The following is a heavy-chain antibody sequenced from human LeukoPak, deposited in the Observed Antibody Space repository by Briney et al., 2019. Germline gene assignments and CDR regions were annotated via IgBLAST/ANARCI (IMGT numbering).Heavy chain of an antibody. CDR2: IYSGGST. Sequence: GGSLRLSCAASGFTVSSNYMSWVRQAPGKGLEWVSVIYSGGSTYYADSVKGRFTISRDNSKNTLYLQMNSLRAEHTAVYYCARDRAAAGTYYFDYWGQGTLVTVSS. V-gene: IGHV3-53*01. CDR3: ARDRAAAGTYYFDY. D-gene: IGHD6-13*01. CDR1: GFTVSSNY. J-gene: IGHJ4*02.